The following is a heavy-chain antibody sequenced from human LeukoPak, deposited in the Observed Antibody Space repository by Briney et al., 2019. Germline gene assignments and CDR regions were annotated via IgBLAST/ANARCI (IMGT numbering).Heavy chain of an antibody. V-gene: IGHV1-69*13. CDR3: ARGPYCSSTSCYRWWFDP. D-gene: IGHD2-2*01. CDR1: GGTFSSYA. Sequence: SVKVSCKASGGTFSSYAISWVRQAPGQGLEWMGGIVPIFGTANYAQKFQGRVTITADESTSTAYMELSSLRSEDTAVYYCARGPYCSSTSCYRWWFDPWGQGTLVTVSS. J-gene: IGHJ5*02. CDR2: IVPIFGTA.